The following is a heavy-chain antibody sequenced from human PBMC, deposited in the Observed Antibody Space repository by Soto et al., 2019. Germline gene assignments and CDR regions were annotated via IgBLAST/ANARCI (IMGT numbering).Heavy chain of an antibody. CDR2: TYLRSKWYN. J-gene: IGHJ4*02. CDR3: AREFPYDDSSYSYFDY. V-gene: IGHV6-1*01. Sequence: SQTLSLPSDSSGGSASRKRPACNWSRPSPTRGLECVGRTYLRSKWYNDYEVSVQSRITVTPDTSKNQFSLHLNGLTPEDKAVYYCAREFPYDDSSYSYFDYWGQGALVTVSS. D-gene: IGHD3-22*01. CDR1: GGSASRKRPA.